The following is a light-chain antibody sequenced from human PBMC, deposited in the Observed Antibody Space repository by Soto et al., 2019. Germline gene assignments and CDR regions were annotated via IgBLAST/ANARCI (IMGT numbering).Light chain of an antibody. Sequence: EIQMTQCPSTLSGSVGARVTITWRASQTISSWLAWYQQKPGKAPKLLIYDASSMESGVPSRFSGSRSGTEFTLTISSLQPDDFATYYCQQYNSYSPWTFDQGTKVDIK. CDR2: DAS. V-gene: IGKV1-5*01. CDR1: QTISSW. J-gene: IGKJ1*01. CDR3: QQYNSYSPWT.